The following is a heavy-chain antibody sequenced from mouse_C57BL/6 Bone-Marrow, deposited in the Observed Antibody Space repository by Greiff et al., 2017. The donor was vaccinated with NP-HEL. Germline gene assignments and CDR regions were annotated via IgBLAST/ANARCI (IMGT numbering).Heavy chain of an antibody. Sequence: VKLQQSGPELVKPGASVKISCKASGYSFTSYYIHWVKQRPGQGLGWIGWIYPGSGNTKYNEKFKGKATLTADTSSSTAYMQLSSLTSEDSAVYYCARRAGLRAMDYWGQGTSVTVSS. CDR2: IYPGSGNT. J-gene: IGHJ4*01. CDR3: ARRAGLRAMDY. V-gene: IGHV1-66*01. D-gene: IGHD2-4*01. CDR1: GYSFTSYY.